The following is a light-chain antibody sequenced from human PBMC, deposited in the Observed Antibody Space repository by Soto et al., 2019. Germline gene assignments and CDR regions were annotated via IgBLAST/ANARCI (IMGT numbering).Light chain of an antibody. CDR2: AAS. V-gene: IGKV1-8*01. CDR1: QGISSY. CDR3: QQYYSYPLT. J-gene: IGKJ4*01. Sequence: IQLTQSLSTLSASVGDRVPLTCLASQGISSYLAWYQQRPGKAPKLLIYAASTLQSGVPSRFSGSGSGTDFTLTISCLQSEDFATYYCQQYYSYPLTFGGGTKVDIK.